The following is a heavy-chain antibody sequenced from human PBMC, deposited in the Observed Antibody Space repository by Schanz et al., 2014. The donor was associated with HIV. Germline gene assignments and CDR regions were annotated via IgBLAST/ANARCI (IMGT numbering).Heavy chain of an antibody. D-gene: IGHD2-15*01. CDR3: VRDAAGRFSDRSPGY. CDR1: GFTFDDYT. V-gene: IGHV3-74*01. CDR2: INSNEGTT. J-gene: IGHJ4*01. Sequence: EVQLLESGGGLVQPGGSLRISCAASGFTFDDYTMHWVRQAPGKGLEWVSRINSNEGTTDYADSVKGRFTISRDNAKNTLYLQMNSLRVEDTAVYYCVRDAAGRFSDRSPGYWGQGTLVIVSS.